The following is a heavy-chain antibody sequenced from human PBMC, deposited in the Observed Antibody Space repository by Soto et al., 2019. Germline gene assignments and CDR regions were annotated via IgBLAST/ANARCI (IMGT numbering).Heavy chain of an antibody. CDR1: GYSFTSYW. D-gene: IGHD6-19*01. CDR2: IDASDSYT. Sequence: GEALKISCKGSGYSFTSYWISWVRQMPGKDLEWMGRIDASDSYTNYSPSFQGYVTILADKSISTAYLQWSSLKASDTSMYYCATGNSSGWDGMDVWGQGTTVTVSS. V-gene: IGHV5-10-1*01. CDR3: ATGNSSGWDGMDV. J-gene: IGHJ6*02.